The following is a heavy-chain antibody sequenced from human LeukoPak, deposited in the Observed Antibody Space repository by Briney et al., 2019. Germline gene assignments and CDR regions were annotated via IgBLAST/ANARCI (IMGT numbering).Heavy chain of an antibody. D-gene: IGHD2-15*01. CDR2: LSRGGSTT. CDR3: ARQQRIRHCSEGVCTEGYYFDY. J-gene: IGHJ4*02. V-gene: IGHV3-23*01. Sequence: GGCLRLSCAGTGFAFNMFAIDWVRQAPGKGLEWVSGLSRGGSTTKYADSVKGRFTISRDKSQNSVFLQLNSLRPENTAVYYCARQQRIRHCSEGVCTEGYYFDYWGQGTLVTVSS. CDR1: GFAFNMFA.